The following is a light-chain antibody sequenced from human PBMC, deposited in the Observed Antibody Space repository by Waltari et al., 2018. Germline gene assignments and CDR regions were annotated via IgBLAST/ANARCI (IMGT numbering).Light chain of an antibody. CDR2: GKD. CDR3: SSRNGRANQVV. V-gene: IGLV3-19*01. CDR1: PSSTSC. Sequence: SSELTQDPAVSVPLGQTVTFTSQCDPSSTSCATSYQLKPGQAPVLVLYGKDKRPSGIPDRISGYSSGTTSSLTITGAQAEDEADYYCSSRNGRANQVVFAGGTKVTVL. J-gene: IGLJ3*02.